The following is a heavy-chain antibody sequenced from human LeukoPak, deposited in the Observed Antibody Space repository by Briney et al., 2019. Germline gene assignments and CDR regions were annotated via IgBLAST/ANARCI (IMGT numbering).Heavy chain of an antibody. CDR2: IYYSGST. Sequence: SETLSLTCTVSGGSISSSSYYWGWIRQPPGKGLEWIGSIYYSGSTYYNPSLKSRVSISIDTSKNQFSLNLSSVTAADTAVYYCARRAVGTLDYWGQGTLVTVSS. CDR3: ARRAVGTLDY. D-gene: IGHD6-13*01. J-gene: IGHJ4*02. CDR1: GGSISSSSYY. V-gene: IGHV4-39*01.